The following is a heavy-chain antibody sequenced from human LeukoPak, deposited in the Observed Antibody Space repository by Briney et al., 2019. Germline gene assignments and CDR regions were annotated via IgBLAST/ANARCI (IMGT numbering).Heavy chain of an antibody. CDR1: GGSLNSYY. CDR3: AKGGHSSGWFNWFDP. J-gene: IGHJ5*02. V-gene: IGHV4-59*01. Sequence: SETLSLTCTVSGGSLNSYYWNWIRQSPGKGLEWIGHVFYTGSTNYNPSLKSRVTISADTSKNLFSLKLKSVTAADTAIYYCAKGGHSSGWFNWFDPWGQGALVIVSS. D-gene: IGHD6-19*01. CDR2: VFYTGST.